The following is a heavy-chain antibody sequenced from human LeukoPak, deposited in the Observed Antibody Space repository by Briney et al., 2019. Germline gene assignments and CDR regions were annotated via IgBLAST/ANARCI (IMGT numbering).Heavy chain of an antibody. D-gene: IGHD3-22*01. J-gene: IGHJ4*02. CDR1: GFTFSSYW. V-gene: IGHV3-7*01. CDR2: IKQGGSEK. CDR3: ATTTTRYDSSGYNLFDY. Sequence: GGSLRLSCAASGFTFSSYWMSWVRQAPGQGLEWVAKIKQGGSEKYYVDSVKGRFTISRDNAKNSLYLQLNSLRAEDTAVYYCATTTTRYDSSGYNLFDYWGQGTLVTVSS.